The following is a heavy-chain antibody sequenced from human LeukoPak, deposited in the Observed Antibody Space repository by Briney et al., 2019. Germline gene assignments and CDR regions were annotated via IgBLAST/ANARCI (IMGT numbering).Heavy chain of an antibody. Sequence: ASVKVSCKVSGYTLTELSMHWVRQAPGKGLEWMGGFDPEDGETIYAQKFQGRVTMTEDTSTDTAYMELSSLRSEDTAVYYCAKGKRNYVWGSYRSTYYYYYMDVWGKGTTVTISS. CDR2: FDPEDGET. V-gene: IGHV1-24*01. CDR3: AKGKRNYVWGSYRSTYYYYYMDV. J-gene: IGHJ6*03. D-gene: IGHD3-16*02. CDR1: GYTLTELS.